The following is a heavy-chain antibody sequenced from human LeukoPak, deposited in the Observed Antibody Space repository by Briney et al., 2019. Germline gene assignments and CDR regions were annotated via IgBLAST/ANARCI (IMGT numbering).Heavy chain of an antibody. J-gene: IGHJ6*03. CDR1: GYTFTNHG. CDR3: ARGATKVTSVIHMDV. Sequence: ASVKVSCKASGYTFTNHGIHWVRQAPGQGFEWMGWITPYNGYTNYALKFQDRVTMTTDTSTSTVYTELRSLISDDTAVYYCARGATKVTSVIHMDVWGKGTTVIVSS. V-gene: IGHV1-18*01. CDR2: ITPYNGYT. D-gene: IGHD4-17*01.